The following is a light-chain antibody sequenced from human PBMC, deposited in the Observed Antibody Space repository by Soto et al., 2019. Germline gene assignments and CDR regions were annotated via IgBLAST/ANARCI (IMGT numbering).Light chain of an antibody. CDR3: QQYNTYSLT. J-gene: IGKJ1*01. CDR2: HAS. CDR1: QSISNW. V-gene: IGKV1-5*01. Sequence: DIQMTQSPSTLSASVGDRVIVACRASQSISNWLAWYQQKPGKAPKILIYHASTLEGGVPSRFRGSGSGTEFTLTINSLQPDDFATYYCQQYNTYSLTFGQGTKVDIK.